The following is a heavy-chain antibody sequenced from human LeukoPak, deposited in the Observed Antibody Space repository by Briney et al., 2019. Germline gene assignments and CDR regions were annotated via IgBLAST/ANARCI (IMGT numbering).Heavy chain of an antibody. V-gene: IGHV3-30-3*01. D-gene: IGHD6-19*01. CDR2: ISYDGSNK. J-gene: IGHJ4*02. CDR1: GFTFSSYA. CDR3: ARGPYSSGWYGFDY. Sequence: GGSLRLSCAASGFTFSSYAMHRVRQAPGKGLEWVAVISYDGSNKYYADSVKGRFTISRDNSKNTLYLQMNSLRAEDTAVYYRARGPYSSGWYGFDYWGQGTLVTVSS.